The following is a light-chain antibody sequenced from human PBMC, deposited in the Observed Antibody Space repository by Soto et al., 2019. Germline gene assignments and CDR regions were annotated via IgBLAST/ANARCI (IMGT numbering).Light chain of an antibody. CDR3: QQRSNWPPRLT. CDR1: QSVSSY. J-gene: IGKJ4*01. V-gene: IGKV3-11*01. CDR2: DAS. Sequence: EIVLTQSPATLSLSPGERATLSCRASQSVSSYLAWYQQKPGQAPRLLIYDASNRATGIPARFSGSGSRTRFTLTMSSLEPEDSAVYYCQQRSNWPPRLTFGGGTKVEIK.